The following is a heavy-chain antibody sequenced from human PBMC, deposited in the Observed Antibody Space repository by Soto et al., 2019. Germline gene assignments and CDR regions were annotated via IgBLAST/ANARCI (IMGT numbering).Heavy chain of an antibody. CDR1: GGSISSYY. Sequence: SETLSLTCTVSGGSISSYYWSWIRQPPGKGLEWIGYIYYSGSTNYNPSLKSRVTISVDTSKNQFSLKLSSVTAADTAVYYCARLGFSGSIYDAFDIWGQGTMVTVSS. V-gene: IGHV4-59*08. CDR2: IYYSGST. J-gene: IGHJ3*02. D-gene: IGHD3-10*01. CDR3: ARLGFSGSIYDAFDI.